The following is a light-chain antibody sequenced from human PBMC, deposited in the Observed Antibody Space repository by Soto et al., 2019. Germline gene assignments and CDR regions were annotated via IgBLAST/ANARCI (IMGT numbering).Light chain of an antibody. J-gene: IGKJ2*01. CDR2: DAS. CDR3: QQRSFLYT. V-gene: IGKV3-11*01. CDR1: QSVSSY. Sequence: EIVLTQSPATLSLSPGERATLSFRASQSVSSYLSWYQQKPGQAPRLLIYDASNRATGIPARFSGSGSGTDFTLTISSLDPEDFAIYYCQQRSFLYTFGQGTKVDIK.